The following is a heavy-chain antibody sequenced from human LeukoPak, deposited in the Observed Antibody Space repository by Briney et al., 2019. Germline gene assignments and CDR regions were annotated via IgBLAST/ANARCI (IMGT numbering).Heavy chain of an antibody. CDR1: GGSFSGYY. J-gene: IGHJ5*02. CDR2: INHSGST. CDR3: ARRITIFGVVISRRSNWFDP. V-gene: IGHV4-34*01. Sequence: SETLSLTCAVYGGSFSGYYWSWIRQPPGKGLEWIGEINHSGSTNYNPSLKSRVTISVDTSKNQFSLKLSSVTAADTAVYYCARRITIFGVVISRRSNWFDPWGQGTLVTVSS. D-gene: IGHD3-3*01.